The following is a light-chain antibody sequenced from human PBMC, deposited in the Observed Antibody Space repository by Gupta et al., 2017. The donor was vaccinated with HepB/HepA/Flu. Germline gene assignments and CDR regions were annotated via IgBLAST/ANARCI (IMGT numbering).Light chain of an antibody. J-gene: IGLJ2*01. CDR3: SSFTSSSTLAV. CDR2: AVT. Sequence: QSALTQPASVSGSPGQSITISCTGTSSDVSWYQQHPGKAPKLMIYAVTLRPPGVSHRFSGSKSGDTASLTISELQTEDEAYYYCSSFTSSSTLAVFGGGTKVTVL. CDR1: SSDV. V-gene: IGLV2-14*03.